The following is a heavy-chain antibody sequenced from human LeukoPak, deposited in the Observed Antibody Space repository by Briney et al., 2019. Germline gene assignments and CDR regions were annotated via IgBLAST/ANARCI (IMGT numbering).Heavy chain of an antibody. CDR2: IRYDGSNK. CDR1: GFTFSSYG. V-gene: IGHV3-30*02. J-gene: IGHJ6*03. D-gene: IGHD4-11*01. Sequence: GGSLRLSCAASGFTFSSYGMHWVRQAPGKGLEWVAFIRYDGSNKYYADSVKGRFTISRDNSKNTLYLQMNSLRAEDTAVYYCARHYSNYRGYYYYYMDVWGKGTTVTISS. CDR3: ARHYSNYRGYYYYYMDV.